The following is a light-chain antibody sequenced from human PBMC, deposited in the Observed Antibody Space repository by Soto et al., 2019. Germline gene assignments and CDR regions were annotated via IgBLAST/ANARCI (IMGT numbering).Light chain of an antibody. J-gene: IGLJ1*01. CDR1: SSDVGGYKS. Sequence: HSALTQPRSVSGSPGQSVTVSCIGTSSDVGGYKSVSWYQQYPGKAPKLMIYDVSERPSGLPNRLSGSKSGKTASLTISWLQAEDEADYYCRSYVGSSSYVFGTGTKLTVL. CDR2: DVS. V-gene: IGLV2-11*01. CDR3: RSYVGSSSYV.